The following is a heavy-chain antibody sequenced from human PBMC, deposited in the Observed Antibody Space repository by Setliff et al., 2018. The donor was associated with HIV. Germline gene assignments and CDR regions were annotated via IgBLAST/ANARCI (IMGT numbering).Heavy chain of an antibody. D-gene: IGHD1-20*01. V-gene: IGHV3-48*03. CDR2: ISSSGSII. J-gene: IGHJ6*02. CDR1: GFTFSSYE. CDR3: ARGYNWNSGGMDV. Sequence: GGSLRLSCAASGFTFSSYEMNWVRQAPGKGLEWVSYISSSGSIIKYADSVKGRFTTSRDTANNALYMQMNSLRAEDTAVYYCARGYNWNSGGMDVWGQGTTVTVSS.